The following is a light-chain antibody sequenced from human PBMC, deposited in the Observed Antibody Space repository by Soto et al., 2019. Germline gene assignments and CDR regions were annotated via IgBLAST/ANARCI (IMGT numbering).Light chain of an antibody. J-gene: IGLJ1*01. CDR3: SSYTSSSTYA. CDR1: SSDVGGYNY. CDR2: EVS. V-gene: IGLV2-14*01. Sequence: QSALTQPASVSGSPGQSITISCTGTSSDVGGYNYVSWCQQHPGKAPKLMIYEVSNRPSGVSNRFSGSKSGNTASLTISGLQAEDEADYYCSSYTSSSTYAFGTGTKVTVL.